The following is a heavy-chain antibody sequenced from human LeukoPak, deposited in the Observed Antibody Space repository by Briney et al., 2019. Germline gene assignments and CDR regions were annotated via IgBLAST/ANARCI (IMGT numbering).Heavy chain of an antibody. CDR3: AKRRGLELTYYYHMDV. CDR2: ISGSGGST. Sequence: PGGSLRLSCAASGFTFSSYGMSWVRQAPGKGLEWVSAISGSGGSTYYADSVKGRFTISRDNSKNTLYLQMNSLRADDTAVYYCAKRRGLELTYYYHMDVWGKGTTVTASS. D-gene: IGHD1-7*01. CDR1: GFTFSSYG. J-gene: IGHJ6*03. V-gene: IGHV3-23*01.